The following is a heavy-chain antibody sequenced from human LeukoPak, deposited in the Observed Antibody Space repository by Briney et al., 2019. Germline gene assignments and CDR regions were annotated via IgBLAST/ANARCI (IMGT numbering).Heavy chain of an antibody. D-gene: IGHD4-17*01. CDR3: ARGYGDYGYWYFDL. CDR1: GGSISSSNW. V-gene: IGHV4-4*02. J-gene: IGHJ2*01. CDR2: IYYSGST. Sequence: SETLSLTCAVSGGSISSSNWWSWVRQPPGKGLEWIGSIYYSGSTYYNPSLKSRVTISVDTSKNQFSLKLSSVTAADTAVYYCARGYGDYGYWYFDLWGRGTLVTVSS.